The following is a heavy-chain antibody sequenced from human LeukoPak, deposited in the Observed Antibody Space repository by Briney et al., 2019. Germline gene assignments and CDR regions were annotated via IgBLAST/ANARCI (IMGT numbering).Heavy chain of an antibody. D-gene: IGHD3-10*01. J-gene: IGHJ6*03. CDR1: GGSISSHY. CDR3: ARALVVRGVIGIYYYYMDV. V-gene: IGHV4-59*11. CDR2: IYYSGST. Sequence: PSETLSLTCTVSGGSISSHYWSWIRQPPGKGLEWIGYIYYSGSTNYNPSLKSRVTISVDTSKNQFSLKLSSVTAADTAVYYCARALVVRGVIGIYYYYMDVWGKGTTVTVPS.